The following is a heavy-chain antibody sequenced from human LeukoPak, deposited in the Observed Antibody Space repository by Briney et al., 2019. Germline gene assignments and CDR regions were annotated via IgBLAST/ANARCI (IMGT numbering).Heavy chain of an antibody. CDR3: AKDISSDYDTTYFDY. CDR2: ISWNSGSI. CDR1: GFTFDDYA. V-gene: IGHV3-9*03. J-gene: IGHJ4*02. D-gene: IGHD5-12*01. Sequence: GGSLRLSCAASGFTFDDYAMHWVRQAPGKGLEWVSGISWNSGSIGYADSVKGRFTISRDNAKNSLYLQMNSLRAEDMALYYCAKDISSDYDTTYFDYWGQGTLVTVSS.